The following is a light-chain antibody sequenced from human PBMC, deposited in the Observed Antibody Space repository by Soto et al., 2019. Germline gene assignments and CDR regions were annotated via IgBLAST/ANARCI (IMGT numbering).Light chain of an antibody. Sequence: QSALTQPASVSGSPGQSITISCTGTSSDVGNYNLVSWYQHLPGKAPKLVICEGSKRPSGVSNRFSGSRSGNTASLTISGVQAEDEADYYCCSYAGSGTGVFGGGTKLTVL. CDR3: CSYAGSGTGV. CDR1: SSDVGNYNL. V-gene: IGLV2-23*01. CDR2: EGS. J-gene: IGLJ3*02.